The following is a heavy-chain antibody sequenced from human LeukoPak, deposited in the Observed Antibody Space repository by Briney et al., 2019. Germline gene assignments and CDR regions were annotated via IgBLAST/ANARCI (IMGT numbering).Heavy chain of an antibody. CDR3: ARVEYCGGDCSHFDY. Sequence: GGSLRLSCAASGFTFSSYEMNWARQAPGKGLEWVSYISSSGSTIYYADSVKGRFTISRDNAKNSLYLQMNSLRAEDTAVYYCARVEYCGGDCSHFDYWGQGTLVTVSS. CDR2: ISSSGSTI. J-gene: IGHJ4*02. D-gene: IGHD2-21*02. V-gene: IGHV3-48*03. CDR1: GFTFSSYE.